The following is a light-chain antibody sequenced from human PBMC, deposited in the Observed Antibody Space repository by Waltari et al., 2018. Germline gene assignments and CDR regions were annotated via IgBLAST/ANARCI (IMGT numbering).Light chain of an antibody. V-gene: IGLV1-47*01. Sequence: QSVLTQPPSASGTPGQRVTISCSGSSTNIGSNLVYWYQHLPGTAPKLLIYRNNQRPSGVPDRFSGSKSGTSASLVISGLRSEDEGDYYCAAWDDSLSGRVFGEGTKLTVL. CDR2: RNN. CDR1: STNIGSNL. J-gene: IGLJ2*01. CDR3: AAWDDSLSGRV.